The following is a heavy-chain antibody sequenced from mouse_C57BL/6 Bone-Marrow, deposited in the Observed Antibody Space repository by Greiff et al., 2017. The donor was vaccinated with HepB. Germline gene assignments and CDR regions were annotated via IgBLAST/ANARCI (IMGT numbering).Heavy chain of an antibody. CDR1: GYTFTSYD. CDR3: ARLRYYGSSYVPFAY. Sequence: VQRVESGPELVKPGASVKLSCKASGYTFTSYDINWVKQRPGQGLEWIGWIYPRDGSTKYNEKFKGKATLTVDTSSSTAYMELHSLTSEDSAVYFCARLRYYGSSYVPFAYWGQGTLVTVSA. J-gene: IGHJ3*01. V-gene: IGHV1-85*01. CDR2: IYPRDGST. D-gene: IGHD1-1*01.